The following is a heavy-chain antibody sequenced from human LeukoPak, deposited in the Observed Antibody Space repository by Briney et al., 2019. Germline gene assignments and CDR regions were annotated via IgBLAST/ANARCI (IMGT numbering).Heavy chain of an antibody. Sequence: PETLSLTCTVSDFSINSGYHWGWVRQPPGKGLEWIGSMHHSGSTYYNPSLKSRVTMSTDTSKSQFSLKLSSVTAADTAVYYCARDRSYFTFDYWGQGTLVTVSS. V-gene: IGHV4-38-2*02. CDR2: MHHSGST. CDR1: DFSINSGYH. CDR3: ARDRSYFTFDY. J-gene: IGHJ4*02. D-gene: IGHD3-10*01.